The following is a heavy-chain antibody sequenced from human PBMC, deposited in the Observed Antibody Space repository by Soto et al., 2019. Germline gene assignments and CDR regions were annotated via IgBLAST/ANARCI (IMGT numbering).Heavy chain of an antibody. V-gene: IGHV4-39*07. Sequence: PSETLSLTCTVSGGSISTSNYYWGWVRQPPGKGLDWIGNIYYSGTTYYNPSLKSRVTISVDTSKNQFSLKLSSVTAADTAVYYCAREPKKASEWIAARGGFDPWGQGTLVTVSS. J-gene: IGHJ5*02. CDR1: GGSISTSNYY. CDR3: AREPKKASEWIAARGGFDP. D-gene: IGHD6-6*01. CDR2: IYYSGTT.